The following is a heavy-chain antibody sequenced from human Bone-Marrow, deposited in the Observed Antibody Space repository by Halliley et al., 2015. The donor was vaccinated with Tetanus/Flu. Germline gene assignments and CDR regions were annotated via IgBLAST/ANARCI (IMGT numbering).Heavy chain of an antibody. V-gene: IGHV3-48*01. D-gene: IGHD3-10*01. CDR2: KNSNGRLI. CDR3: TRDLGTIYDH. Sequence: KGLEWISYKNSNGRLISYADSVKGRFTISRDNDKNSVFLHMNTLRSDDTAVYYCTRDLGTIYDHWGQGVLVSVSS. J-gene: IGHJ4*02.